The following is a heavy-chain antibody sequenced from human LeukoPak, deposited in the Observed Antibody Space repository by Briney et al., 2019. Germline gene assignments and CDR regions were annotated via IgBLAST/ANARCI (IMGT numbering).Heavy chain of an antibody. CDR2: ISGSGGST. CDR3: AKDNWGSPDY. Sequence: PGGSLRLSCAASGFTFSSYAMSWVRQAPGKRLEWVSAISGSGGSTYYANSVKGRFTISRDNSKNTLYLQMNSLRAEDTAVYYCAKDNWGSPDYWGQGTLVTVSS. V-gene: IGHV3-23*01. J-gene: IGHJ4*02. D-gene: IGHD7-27*01. CDR1: GFTFSSYA.